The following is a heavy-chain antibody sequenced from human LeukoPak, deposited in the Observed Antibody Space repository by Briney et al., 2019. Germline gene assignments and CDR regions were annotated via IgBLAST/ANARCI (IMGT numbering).Heavy chain of an antibody. CDR1: GFTFSSYS. V-gene: IGHV3-21*01. J-gene: IGHJ3*02. Sequence: GESLRLSCAASGFTFSSYSMNWVRQAPGKGLEWVSSISGSSSYINYADSVKGRFTISRDNAQNSLFLQLNSLRAEDTAVYYCARDPYSSGWYKDAFDIWGQGTMVTVSS. CDR3: ARDPYSSGWYKDAFDI. D-gene: IGHD6-19*01. CDR2: ISGSSSYI.